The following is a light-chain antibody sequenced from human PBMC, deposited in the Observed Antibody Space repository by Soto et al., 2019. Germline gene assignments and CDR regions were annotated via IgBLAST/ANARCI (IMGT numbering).Light chain of an antibody. CDR2: DND. J-gene: IGLJ3*02. CDR1: SSNVGLHF. CDR3: GTWDNSLSAGV. Sequence: QAVVTQPPSVSAAPGQKVTISCSGTSSNVGLHFVSWYQQLPGTAPKLLIYDNDQRPSGIPDRFSGSKSGTSATLGITGLQTGDEADYYCGTWDNSLSAGVFGGGTKLTVL. V-gene: IGLV1-51*01.